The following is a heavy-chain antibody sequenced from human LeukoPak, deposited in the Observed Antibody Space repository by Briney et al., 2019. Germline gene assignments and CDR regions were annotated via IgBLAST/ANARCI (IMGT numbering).Heavy chain of an antibody. CDR1: GFTFSSYS. V-gene: IGHV3-21*01. J-gene: IGHJ4*02. D-gene: IGHD3-22*01. CDR3: ARGGDYYDSSGYYYKFLDY. Sequence: PGGSLRLSCAASGFTFSSYSMNWVRQAPGKGLEWVSSISSSSSYIYYADLVKGRLTISRDNAKNSLYLQMNSLRAEDTAVYYCARGGDYYDSSGYYYKFLDYWGQGTLVTVSS. CDR2: ISSSSSYI.